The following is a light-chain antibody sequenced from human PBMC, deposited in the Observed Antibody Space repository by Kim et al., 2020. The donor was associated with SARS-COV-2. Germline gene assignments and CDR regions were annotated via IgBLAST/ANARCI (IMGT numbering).Light chain of an antibody. CDR2: GVS. CDR3: QQHDNWPIT. Sequence: LSPVETAPLSCRASQNIKTNLALFQQKPGQAPRLLIYGVSNRATDIPARFSGSGSGTEFTLTISSLQSEDFAVYYCQQHDNWPITFGGGTKVDIK. CDR1: QNIKTN. V-gene: IGKV3-15*01. J-gene: IGKJ4*01.